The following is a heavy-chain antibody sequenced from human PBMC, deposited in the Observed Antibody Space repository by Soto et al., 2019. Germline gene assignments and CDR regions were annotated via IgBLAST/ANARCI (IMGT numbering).Heavy chain of an antibody. Sequence: QVQLVESGGGVVQPGRSLRLSCEASGFTFSHYGMHWVRQAPGKGLEWVAVILNDGSRQHYAVSVKGRLTISRDNSKNTLYLDMNSLRVEDTAVYYCARDDDYGDNGLDYWGQGTLVTVSS. J-gene: IGHJ4*02. V-gene: IGHV3-33*01. CDR2: ILNDGSRQ. CDR1: GFTFSHYG. CDR3: ARDDDYGDNGLDY. D-gene: IGHD4-17*01.